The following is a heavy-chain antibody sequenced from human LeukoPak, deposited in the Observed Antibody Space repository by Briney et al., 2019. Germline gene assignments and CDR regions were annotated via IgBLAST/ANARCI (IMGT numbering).Heavy chain of an antibody. V-gene: IGHV4-61*02. CDR1: GGSISSGSYY. CDR3: AREPSGHSGSFDS. CDR2: IYTGGST. D-gene: IGHD4-23*01. J-gene: IGHJ4*02. Sequence: SQTLSLTCTVSGGSISSGSYYWSWIRQPAGKGLEWIGRIYTGGSTNYNPSLKSRVTISVDTSKNQFSLKLSSVTAADTAVYYCAREPSGHSGSFDSWGQGTLVTVSS.